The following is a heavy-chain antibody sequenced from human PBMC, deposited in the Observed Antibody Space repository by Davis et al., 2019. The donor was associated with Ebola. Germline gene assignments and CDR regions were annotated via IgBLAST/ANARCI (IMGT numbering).Heavy chain of an antibody. CDR2: INHSGST. CDR1: GGSFSGYY. J-gene: IGHJ3*02. V-gene: IGHV4-34*01. D-gene: IGHD3-22*01. Sequence: SETLSLTCAVYGGSFSGYYWSWIRQPPGKGLEWIGEINHSGSTNYNPSHKSRVTISVDTSKNQFSLKLSSVTAADTAVYYCARGPTYYYDSSGRIDAFDIWGQGTMVTVSS. CDR3: ARGPTYYYDSSGRIDAFDI.